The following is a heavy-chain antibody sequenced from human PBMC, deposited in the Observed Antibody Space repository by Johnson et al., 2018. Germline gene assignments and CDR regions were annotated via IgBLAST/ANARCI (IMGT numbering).Heavy chain of an antibody. J-gene: IGHJ6*02. CDR3: ASVRSGTVDYYSYGMDV. CDR1: GGTFSSYT. D-gene: IGHD3-10*01. CDR2: IIPILGIA. V-gene: IGHV1-69*02. Sequence: QVQLVQSGAEVKKPGSSVKVSCKASGGTFSSYTISWVRQAPGQGLEWMGRIIPILGIANYAQKFQGRVTITADESTSTAYMERSSLRSEDTAVYYCASVRSGTVDYYSYGMDVWGQGTTVTVSS.